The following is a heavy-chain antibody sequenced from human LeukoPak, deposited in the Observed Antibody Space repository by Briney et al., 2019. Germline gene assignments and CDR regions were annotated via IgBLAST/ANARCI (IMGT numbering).Heavy chain of an antibody. CDR3: ASSYDFWSGYLSEIWRGHQYYFDY. J-gene: IGHJ4*02. D-gene: IGHD3-3*01. V-gene: IGHV4-34*01. Sequence: SETLSLTCAVYGGSFSGYYWSWIRQPPGKGLEWIGEINHSGSTNYNPSLKSRVTISVDTSKNQFSLKLSSVTAADTAVYYCASSYDFWSGYLSEIWRGHQYYFDYWGQGTLVTVSS. CDR1: GGSFSGYY. CDR2: INHSGST.